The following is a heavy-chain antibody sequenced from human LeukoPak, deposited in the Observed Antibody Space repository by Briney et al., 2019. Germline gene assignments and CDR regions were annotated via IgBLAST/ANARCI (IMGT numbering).Heavy chain of an antibody. CDR3: ARAARVYNWFDP. V-gene: IGHV1-46*03. CDR2: INPSGGST. D-gene: IGHD3-3*01. Sequence: ASVKVSCKASGYTFTSYYMHWVRQPPGQGLEWMEIINPSGGSTSYAQKFQGRVPMTRDTSTSTVYMELSSLRTEDTAVYYCARAARVYNWFDPWGQGTLVTVSS. CDR1: GYTFTSYY. J-gene: IGHJ5*02.